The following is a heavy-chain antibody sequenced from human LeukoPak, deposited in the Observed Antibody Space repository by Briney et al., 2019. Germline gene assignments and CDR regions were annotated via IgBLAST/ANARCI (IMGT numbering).Heavy chain of an antibody. CDR3: ARQGPGLRPDY. CDR1: GYNFGSYW. CDR2: IYPGDSDV. Sequence: NLGESLKISCKGSGYNFGSYWLGWVRQTPGKGLEWMGFIYPGDSDVRYSPSFQGLATFSADKSISSAYLQWTSLKASDTAVYYCARQGPGLRPDYWGQGTLVTVAS. V-gene: IGHV5-51*01. J-gene: IGHJ4*02.